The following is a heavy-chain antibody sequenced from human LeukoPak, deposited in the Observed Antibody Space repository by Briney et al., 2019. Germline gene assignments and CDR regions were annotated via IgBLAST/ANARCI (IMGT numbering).Heavy chain of an antibody. CDR1: GGTFINYA. CDR3: ARSACSSTTCYHRRYNWFDP. V-gene: IGHV1-69*13. Sequence: SVEVSCKASGGTFINYAISWVRQAPGQGLEWMGGIIPIFGTANYAQKFQGRVTITADESTSTAYMELSSLRSDDTAVYYCARSACSSTTCYHRRYNWFDPWGQGTLVTVSS. J-gene: IGHJ5*02. CDR2: IIPIFGTA. D-gene: IGHD2-2*01.